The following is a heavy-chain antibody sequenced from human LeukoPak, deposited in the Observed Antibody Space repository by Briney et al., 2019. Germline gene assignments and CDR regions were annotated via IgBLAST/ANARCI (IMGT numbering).Heavy chain of an antibody. D-gene: IGHD6-19*01. CDR1: GGSISSGGYS. Sequence: PSETLSLTCTVSGGSISSGGYSWSWIRQHPGKGLEWIGYIYYSGSTYYNPSLKSRVTISVDTSKNQFSLKLSSVTAADTAVYYCARHFAPAYNSSGWVITRSDYYGMDVWGQGTTVTVSS. CDR2: IYYSGST. V-gene: IGHV4-31*03. CDR3: ARHFAPAYNSSGWVITRSDYYGMDV. J-gene: IGHJ6*02.